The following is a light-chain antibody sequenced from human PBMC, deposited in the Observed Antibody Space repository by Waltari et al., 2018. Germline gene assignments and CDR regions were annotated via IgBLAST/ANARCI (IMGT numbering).Light chain of an antibody. CDR3: QGWDRGVV. Sequence: SYELTQPHSVSVSPGPTSSLTCSGDKLGDKYVCWYQQRPGHSPEVVIYQDSLRPSGVPQRFCCSNAGNRATLTISGTQHVDDADYYCQGWDRGVVFGGGTKLTVV. CDR2: QDS. J-gene: IGLJ3*02. CDR1: KLGDKY. V-gene: IGLV3-1*01.